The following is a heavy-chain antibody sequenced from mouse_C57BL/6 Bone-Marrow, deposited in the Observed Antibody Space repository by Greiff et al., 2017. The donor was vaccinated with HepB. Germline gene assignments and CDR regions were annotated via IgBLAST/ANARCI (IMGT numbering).Heavy chain of an antibody. CDR1: GFTFNTYA. CDR2: IRSKSSNYAT. Sequence: DVMLVESGGGLVQPKGSLKLSCAASGFTFNTYAMHWVRQAPGKGLEWVARIRSKSSNYATYYADSVKDRFTISRDDSQSMLYLQMNNLKTEDSAMYYCVRDNYGTPYYAMDYWGQGTSVTVSS. V-gene: IGHV10-3*01. J-gene: IGHJ4*01. D-gene: IGHD1-1*01. CDR3: VRDNYGTPYYAMDY.